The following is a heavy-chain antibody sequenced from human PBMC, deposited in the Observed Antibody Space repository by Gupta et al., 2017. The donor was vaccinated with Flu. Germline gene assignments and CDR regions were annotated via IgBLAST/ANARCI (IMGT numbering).Heavy chain of an antibody. CDR1: SRSITSINW. V-gene: IGHV4-4*02. CDR2: IYHDGSV. J-gene: IGHJ5*02. Sequence: QVQLQESGPGLVKPSGTLSLTCAVSSRSITSINWWTWVRQPPGKGLEWIGEIYHDGSVNYNASLKSRATISVDRSKSQFSLSLTSVTAADTAIYDCARVAYRRDWFDPWGQGTLVTVSS. D-gene: IGHD4-4*01. CDR3: ARVAYRRDWFDP.